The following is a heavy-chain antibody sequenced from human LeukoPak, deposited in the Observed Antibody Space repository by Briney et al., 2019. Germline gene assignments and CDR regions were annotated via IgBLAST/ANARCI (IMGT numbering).Heavy chain of an antibody. D-gene: IGHD3-9*01. V-gene: IGHV3-48*01. CDR3: AKTDYDILTGYYSYYYYYMDV. Sequence: PGGSLRLSCAAPGFTFSSYSMNWVRQAPGRGLEWVSYISSSSSTIYYADSVKGRFTISRNNAKNSLYLQMNSLRAEDTAVYYCAKTDYDILTGYYSYYYYYMDVWGKGTTVTVSS. J-gene: IGHJ6*03. CDR1: GFTFSSYS. CDR2: ISSSSSTI.